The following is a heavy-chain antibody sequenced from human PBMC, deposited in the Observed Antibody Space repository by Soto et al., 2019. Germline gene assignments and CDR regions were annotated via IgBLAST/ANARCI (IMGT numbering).Heavy chain of an antibody. Sequence: QITLKESGPTLVKPTQTLTLTCTFSGFSLSTSGVGVGWIRQPPGKALEWLALIYWDDDKRYSPSLKSRLTITKDTSQNQVVLTMTNMDPVDTATYYCAHITLGGSGSYYGLGAFDIWGQGTMVTVSS. CDR1: GFSLSTSGVG. CDR2: IYWDDDK. CDR3: AHITLGGSGSYYGLGAFDI. J-gene: IGHJ3*02. V-gene: IGHV2-5*02. D-gene: IGHD3-10*01.